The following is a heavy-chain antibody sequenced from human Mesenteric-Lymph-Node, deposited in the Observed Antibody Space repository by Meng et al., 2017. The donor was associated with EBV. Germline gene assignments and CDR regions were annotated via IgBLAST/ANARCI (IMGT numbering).Heavy chain of an antibody. CDR1: VDSISNSNW. Sequence: VSLQGSGPGLVKPSGTLSLTCAVSVDSISNSNWWSWVRQPPGKGLEWIGEIYYTGSTNYNPSLKSRVSMSVDKSKNEFSLEVNSVTAADTAVHYCASGGVRDPSPPYWGQGALVTVSS. D-gene: IGHD3-16*01. J-gene: IGHJ1*01. V-gene: IGHV4-4*02. CDR3: ASGGVRDPSPPY. CDR2: IYYTGST.